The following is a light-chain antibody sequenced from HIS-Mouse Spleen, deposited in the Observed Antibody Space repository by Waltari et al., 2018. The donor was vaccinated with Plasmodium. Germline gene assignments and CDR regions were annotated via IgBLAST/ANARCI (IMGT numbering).Light chain of an antibody. Sequence: QSVLTQPPSASGTPGQRVTISCSGSRPNIGSNTANWYQQPPGTAPKLLIYSNNQRPSGVPDRFSGSKSGTSASLAISGLQSEDEADYYCAAWDDSLNGVVFGGGTKLTVL. CDR2: SNN. J-gene: IGLJ2*01. CDR3: AAWDDSLNGVV. V-gene: IGLV1-44*01. CDR1: RPNIGSNT.